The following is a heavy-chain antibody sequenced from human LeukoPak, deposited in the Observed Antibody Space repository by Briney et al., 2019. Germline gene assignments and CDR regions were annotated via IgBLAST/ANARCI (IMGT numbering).Heavy chain of an antibody. J-gene: IGHJ4*02. CDR2: IDTSDSYT. Sequence: ESLKLSCKGSGYTFTSYWISWVRQMPGKGLEWVGRIDTSDSYTNYSPSFQGHVTISADKSISTAYLQWSSLKASDTAMYYCARPKYCRGGSCYSFDYWGQGTLVTVSS. V-gene: IGHV5-10-1*01. CDR3: ARPKYCRGGSCYSFDY. CDR1: GYTFTSYW. D-gene: IGHD2-15*01.